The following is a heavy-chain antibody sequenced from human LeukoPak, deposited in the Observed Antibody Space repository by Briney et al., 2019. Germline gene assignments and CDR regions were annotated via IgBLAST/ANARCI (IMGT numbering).Heavy chain of an antibody. Sequence: GGSLRLSCAASGVTVTNNYMTWVRQAPGKGLEWVSTIYSGDSTNSADSVKGRITISRDNSKNTLYLQMNNLRAEDTAVYYCATGEQWLAFHYWGQGTLVTVSS. V-gene: IGHV3-66*01. CDR3: ATGEQWLAFHY. CDR2: IYSGDST. D-gene: IGHD6-19*01. CDR1: GVTVTNNY. J-gene: IGHJ4*02.